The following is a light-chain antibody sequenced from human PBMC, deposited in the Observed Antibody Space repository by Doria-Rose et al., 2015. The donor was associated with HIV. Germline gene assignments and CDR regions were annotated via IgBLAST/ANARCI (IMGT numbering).Light chain of an antibody. CDR3: QQYYDTPS. CDR2: WAS. V-gene: IGKV4-1*01. J-gene: IGKJ3*01. CDR1: QSLLYTSKNY. Sequence: TQSPESLGMPLGEGATLNCKSNQSLLYTSKNYLAWYQQKPGQPPKLLIYWASTRQSGVPARFSGSGSGTDFTLTISSLEAEDVAVYYCQQYYDTPSFGPGTTVDI.